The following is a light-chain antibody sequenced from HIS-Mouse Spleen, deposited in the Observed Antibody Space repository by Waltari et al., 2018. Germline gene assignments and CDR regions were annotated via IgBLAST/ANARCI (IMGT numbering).Light chain of an antibody. CDR3: SSYTSSSTVV. CDR2: DVS. V-gene: IGLV2-14*03. CDR1: SSDVGGYNY. J-gene: IGLJ2*01. Sequence: QSALTQPASVSGSPGQSLTISRTGTSSDVGGYNYVPWYQQHPGKAPKLMIYDVSNRPSGVSNRFSGSKSGNTASLTISGLQAEDEADYYCSSYTSSSTVVFGGGTKLTVL.